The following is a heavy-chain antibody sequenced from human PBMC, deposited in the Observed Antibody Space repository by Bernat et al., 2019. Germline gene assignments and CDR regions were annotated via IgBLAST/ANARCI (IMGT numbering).Heavy chain of an antibody. V-gene: IGHV3-15*01. CDR2: IKSKTDGGTT. Sequence: EVQLVESGGGLVKPGGSLRLSCAASGFTFSNAWMSWVRQAPGKGLEWVGRIKSKTDGGTTDYAAPVKGRFTISRDDSKNTLYLQMNSLKTEDTAVYYCTTDSRFGDSSSWYDYFDYWGQGTLVTVSS. J-gene: IGHJ4*02. CDR1: GFTFSNAW. D-gene: IGHD6-13*01. CDR3: TTDSRFGDSSSWYDYFDY.